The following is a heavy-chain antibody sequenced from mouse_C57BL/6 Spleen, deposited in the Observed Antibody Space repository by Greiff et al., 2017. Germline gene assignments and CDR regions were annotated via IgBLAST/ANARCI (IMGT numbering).Heavy chain of an antibody. D-gene: IGHD1-1*01. Sequence: QVQLQQSGAELVKPGASVKLSCKASGYTFTSYWMHWVKQRPGQGLEWIGMIHPNSGSTNYNEKFKSKATLTVDKSSSTAYMQLSSLTSEDSAVYYCARHYDGPYFDYWGQGTTLTVSS. CDR2: IHPNSGST. CDR1: GYTFTSYW. CDR3: ARHYDGPYFDY. J-gene: IGHJ2*01. V-gene: IGHV1-64*01.